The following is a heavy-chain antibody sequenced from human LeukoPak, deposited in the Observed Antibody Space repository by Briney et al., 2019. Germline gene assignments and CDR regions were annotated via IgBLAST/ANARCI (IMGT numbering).Heavy chain of an antibody. V-gene: IGHV1-2*02. Sequence: ASVKVSFKASGYTFTGYYMHWVRQAPGQGREWMGWINPNSGGTNYAQKFQGRVTMTRDTSISTAYMELSRLRSDDTAVYYCARVDYGDSRYGMDVWGQGTTVTVSS. CDR3: ARVDYGDSRYGMDV. D-gene: IGHD4-17*01. CDR1: GYTFTGYY. CDR2: INPNSGGT. J-gene: IGHJ6*02.